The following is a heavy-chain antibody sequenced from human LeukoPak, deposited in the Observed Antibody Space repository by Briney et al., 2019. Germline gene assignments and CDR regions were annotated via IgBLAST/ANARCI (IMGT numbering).Heavy chain of an antibody. V-gene: IGHV4-59*08. CDR1: GGSISSYY. J-gene: IGHJ2*01. Sequence: PSETLPLTCTVSGGSISSYYWSWIRQAPGKGLEWIGYIYYSGSTNYNPSLKSRVSISLDTSKNQFSLKLSSVTAADTAVYYCARSEGRFFDLWGRGTLVTVSS. CDR2: IYYSGST. CDR3: ARSEGRFFDL.